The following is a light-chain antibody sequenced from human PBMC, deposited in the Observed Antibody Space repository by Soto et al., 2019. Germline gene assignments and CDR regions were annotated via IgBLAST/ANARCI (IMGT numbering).Light chain of an antibody. CDR1: HDINTY. J-gene: IGKJ1*01. V-gene: IGKV1-39*01. CDR2: AAS. CDR3: KKYNSAPWK. Sequence: EILGPPSPSSLSTSVVYRFPITLQASHDINTYLNWYKQKPGKAPKLLIYAASSLQSGVQSRFSGSGSGTEFTITIRSMQPEDVATYYCKKYNSAPWKCGTGTKG.